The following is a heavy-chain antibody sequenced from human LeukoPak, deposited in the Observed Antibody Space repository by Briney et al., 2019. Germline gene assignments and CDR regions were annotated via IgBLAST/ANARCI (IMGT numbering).Heavy chain of an antibody. CDR2: ISDSGGTI. Sequence: GGSLRLSCVASGFIFSSYAMTWVRQAPGRGLEWVSGISDSGGTIYYVDSVKGRFTMSRDNSKNTLYLQMNSLRDEDTAIYYCAKSRSGYALIDYWGQGTPVTVSS. V-gene: IGHV3-23*01. J-gene: IGHJ4*02. CDR1: GFIFSSYA. D-gene: IGHD5-12*01. CDR3: AKSRSGYALIDY.